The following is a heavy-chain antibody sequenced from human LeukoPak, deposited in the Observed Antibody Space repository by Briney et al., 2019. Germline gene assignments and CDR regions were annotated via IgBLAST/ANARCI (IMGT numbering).Heavy chain of an antibody. CDR3: AREGYIAARRYFDY. V-gene: IGHV3-30*04. Sequence: GGSLRLSCAASGFTFSSYAMHWVRQAPGKGLEWVAVISYDGSNKYYADSVKGRFTISRDNSKNTLYLQRNSLRAEDTAVYYCAREGYIAARRYFDYWGQGTLVTVSS. D-gene: IGHD6-6*01. J-gene: IGHJ4*02. CDR1: GFTFSSYA. CDR2: ISYDGSNK.